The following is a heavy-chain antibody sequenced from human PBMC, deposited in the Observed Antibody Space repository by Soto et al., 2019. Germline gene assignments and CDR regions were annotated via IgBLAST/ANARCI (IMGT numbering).Heavy chain of an antibody. CDR2: ITESGVT. CDR3: ATRPDFEY. Sequence: GGSLRLSCAATGLTFRTYAMGWVRQAPGMGLEWVSSITESGVTYYADSVKGRFTISRDNFKNTLYLQVNSLRVEDTAIYYCATRPDFEYWGQGTLVTVSS. V-gene: IGHV3-23*01. CDR1: GLTFRTYA. J-gene: IGHJ4*02. D-gene: IGHD2-2*01.